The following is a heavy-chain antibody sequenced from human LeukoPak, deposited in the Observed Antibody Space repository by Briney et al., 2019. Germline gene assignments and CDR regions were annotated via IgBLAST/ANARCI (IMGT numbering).Heavy chain of an antibody. CDR2: VYSSGST. Sequence: PSETLSLTCTVSGGSISSYYWSWIRQPPGKGLEWIGYVYSSGSTKYNPSLKSRVTISVDTSKNQISLKLLSVTAADTAMYYCARHPRSCTGSGICYSWFDPSGQGTLVTVSS. CDR1: GGSISSYY. V-gene: IGHV4-59*08. D-gene: IGHD2-8*02. J-gene: IGHJ5*02. CDR3: ARHPRSCTGSGICYSWFDP.